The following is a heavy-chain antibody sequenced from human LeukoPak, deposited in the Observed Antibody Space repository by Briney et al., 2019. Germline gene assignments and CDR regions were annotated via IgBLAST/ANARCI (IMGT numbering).Heavy chain of an antibody. CDR1: GYTFTSYA. CDR3: ARANLDEQRIQLQDY. V-gene: IGHV7-4-1*02. J-gene: IGHJ4*02. CDR2: INTNTGNP. Sequence: ASVKVSCKASGYTFTSYAMNWVRQAPGQGLEWMGWINTNTGNPTYAQGFTGRSVFSLDTSVSTAYLQISSLKAEDTAVYYCARANLDEQRIQLQDYWGQGTLVTVSS. D-gene: IGHD5-18*01.